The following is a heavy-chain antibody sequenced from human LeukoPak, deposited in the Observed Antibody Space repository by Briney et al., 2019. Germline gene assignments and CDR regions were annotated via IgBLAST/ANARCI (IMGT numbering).Heavy chain of an antibody. CDR3: ARENAFQH. J-gene: IGHJ1*01. CDR2: IYYSGST. V-gene: IGHV4-39*02. Sequence: PSEILSLTCTVSGGSISSSSYYWGWIRQPPGKGLEWIGSIYYSGSTYYNPSLKSRVTISVDTSKNQFSLKLSSVTAADTAVYYCARENAFQHWGQGTLVTVSS. CDR1: GGSISSSSYY.